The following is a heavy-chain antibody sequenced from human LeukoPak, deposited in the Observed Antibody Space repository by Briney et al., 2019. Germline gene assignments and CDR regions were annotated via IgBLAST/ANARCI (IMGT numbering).Heavy chain of an antibody. CDR2: IYYSGST. Sequence: PSETLSLTCTVSGGSISSSSYYWGWIRQPPGKGLEWIGSIYYSGSTYYNPSLKSRVTISVDTSKNQFSLKLSSVTAADTALYYCACGYSLDYWGQGTLVTVSS. V-gene: IGHV4-39*07. J-gene: IGHJ4*02. CDR1: GGSISSSSYY. D-gene: IGHD6-25*01. CDR3: ACGYSLDY.